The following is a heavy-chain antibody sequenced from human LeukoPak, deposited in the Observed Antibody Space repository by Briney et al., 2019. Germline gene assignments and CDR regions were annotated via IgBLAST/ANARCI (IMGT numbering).Heavy chain of an antibody. Sequence: GGSLRLSCAASGFTFSNYWMHWVRQVPGKGLVWVSRINDDGSATFYADSVKGRFTISRDSAKNTLFLQMSSLRAEDTAVYFCAREILAPGKTHDYWGQGTLVTVSS. V-gene: IGHV3-74*01. J-gene: IGHJ4*02. CDR2: INDDGSAT. CDR3: AREILAPGKTHDY. CDR1: GFTFSNYW.